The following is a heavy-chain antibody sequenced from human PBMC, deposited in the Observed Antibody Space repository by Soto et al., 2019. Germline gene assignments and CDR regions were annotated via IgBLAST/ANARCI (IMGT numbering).Heavy chain of an antibody. CDR1: GFTFSSYW. CDR3: ARLGGPRGVTYYYYYGMDV. V-gene: IGHV3-74*01. Sequence: EVQLVESGGGLVQPGGSLRLSCAASGFTFSSYWMHWVRQAPGKGLVWVSRINSDGSSTSYADSVKGRFTISRDNAKNTLYLQMNSLRAEDTAVYYWARLGGPRGVTYYYYYGMDVWGQGTTVTVSS. J-gene: IGHJ6*02. CDR2: INSDGSST. D-gene: IGHD2-21*02.